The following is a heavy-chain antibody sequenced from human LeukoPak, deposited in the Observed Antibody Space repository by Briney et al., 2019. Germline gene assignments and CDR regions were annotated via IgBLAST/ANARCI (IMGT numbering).Heavy chain of an antibody. J-gene: IGHJ3*02. CDR1: GYTFTSYD. Sequence: ASVKVSCKTSGYTFTSYDINWVRQATGQGREWMGWMNPKSGNTGYAQKFQGRVTMTRNTSISTAYMELSSLRSEDTAVYYCARRPVASDAFDIWGQGTMVSVSS. V-gene: IGHV1-8*01. CDR2: MNPKSGNT. CDR3: ARRPVASDAFDI.